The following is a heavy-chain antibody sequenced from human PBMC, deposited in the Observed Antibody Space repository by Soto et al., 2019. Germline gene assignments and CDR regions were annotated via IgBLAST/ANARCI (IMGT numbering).Heavy chain of an antibody. CDR1: GGTFSSYA. V-gene: IGHV1-69*10. CDR3: AREGTNCGGDCYLGWNYYGMDV. Sequence: ASVKVSCKASGGTFSSYAISWVRQAPGQGLEWMGGIIPILGIANYAQKFQGRVTITADKSTSTAYMELSSLRSEDTAVYYCAREGTNCGGDCYLGWNYYGMDVWGQGTTVTVSS. CDR2: IIPILGIA. J-gene: IGHJ6*02. D-gene: IGHD2-21*02.